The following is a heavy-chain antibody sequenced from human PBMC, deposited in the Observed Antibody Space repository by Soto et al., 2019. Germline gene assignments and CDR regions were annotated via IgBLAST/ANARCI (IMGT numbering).Heavy chain of an antibody. CDR1: GGTFSSYA. Sequence: SEKVSCKASGGTFSSYAISWVRQAPGQGLEWMGGIIPIFGTANYAQKFQGRVTITADESTSTAYMGLSSLRSEDTAVYYCARAGEAAGYSSGWYYFDYWGQGTLVTVSS. CDR3: ARAGEAAGYSSGWYYFDY. J-gene: IGHJ4*02. V-gene: IGHV1-69*13. D-gene: IGHD6-19*01. CDR2: IIPIFGTA.